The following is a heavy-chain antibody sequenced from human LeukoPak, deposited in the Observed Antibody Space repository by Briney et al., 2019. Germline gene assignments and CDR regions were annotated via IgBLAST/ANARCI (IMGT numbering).Heavy chain of an antibody. CDR1: GYTFTSYG. Sequence: GASVKVSCKASGYTFTSYGISWVRQAPGQGLEWMGWINPNSGGTNYAQKFQGRVTMTRDTSISTAYMELSRLRSDDTAVYYCARSYSGYEPIDYWGQGTLVTVSS. CDR3: ARSYSGYEPIDY. J-gene: IGHJ4*02. CDR2: INPNSGGT. D-gene: IGHD5-12*01. V-gene: IGHV1-2*02.